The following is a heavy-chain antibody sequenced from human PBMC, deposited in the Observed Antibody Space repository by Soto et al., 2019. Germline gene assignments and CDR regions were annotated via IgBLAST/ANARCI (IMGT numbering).Heavy chain of an antibody. CDR2: IYYSGST. CDR1: GGSISSYY. D-gene: IGHD2-15*01. Sequence: SETLSLTCTVSGGSISSYYWSWIRQPPGKGLEWIGYIYYSGSTNYNPSLKSRVTISVDTSKNQFSLKLSSVTAADTAVYYCARGGCSGGSCYSYYFDYWGQGTLVTVSS. V-gene: IGHV4-59*01. J-gene: IGHJ4*02. CDR3: ARGGCSGGSCYSYYFDY.